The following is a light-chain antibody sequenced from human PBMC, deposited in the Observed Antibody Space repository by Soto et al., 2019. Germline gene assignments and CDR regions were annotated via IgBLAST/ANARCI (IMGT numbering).Light chain of an antibody. Sequence: QSVLTPPPSVSGAPGQRVTISCTGSSSNIGASYAVHWYQQLPGTAPKLLIYGNSNRPSGVPDRFSGSKSGTSASLAITWLQAEDEADYYCQSYDSSLSGSVFGGGTKLTVL. V-gene: IGLV1-40*01. J-gene: IGLJ3*02. CDR2: GNS. CDR1: SSNIGASYA. CDR3: QSYDSSLSGSV.